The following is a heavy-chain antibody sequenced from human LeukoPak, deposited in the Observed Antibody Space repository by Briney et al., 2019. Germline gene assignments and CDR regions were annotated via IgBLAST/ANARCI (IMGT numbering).Heavy chain of an antibody. CDR2: IFYSGSP. Sequence: SETLSLTCTVSGGSISSSSYYWGWIRQPPGKGLEWIGSIFYSGSPYYNPSLKSRVTISVDTSKNQFSLKLSSVTAADTAVYYCARLPVMCSGGSCYYFDYWGQGTLVTVSS. CDR1: GGSISSSSYY. CDR3: ARLPVMCSGGSCYYFDY. J-gene: IGHJ4*02. D-gene: IGHD2-15*01. V-gene: IGHV4-39*01.